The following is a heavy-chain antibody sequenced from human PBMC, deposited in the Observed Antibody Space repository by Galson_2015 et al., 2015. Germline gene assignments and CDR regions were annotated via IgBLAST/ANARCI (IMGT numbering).Heavy chain of an antibody. J-gene: IGHJ4*02. V-gene: IGHV4-34*01. CDR1: GGSFSGYY. Sequence: ETLSLTCAVYGGSFSGYYWSWIRQPPGKGLEWIGEINHSGSTNYNPSLKSRVTISVDTSKNQFSLKLSSVTAADTAVYYCARGSPLTFGGVIAHLDYWGQGTLVTVSS. D-gene: IGHD3-16*02. CDR3: ARGSPLTFGGVIAHLDY. CDR2: INHSGST.